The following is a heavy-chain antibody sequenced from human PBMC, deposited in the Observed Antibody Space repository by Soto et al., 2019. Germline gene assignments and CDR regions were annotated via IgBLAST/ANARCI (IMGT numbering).Heavy chain of an antibody. J-gene: IGHJ3*02. V-gene: IGHV4-34*01. CDR3: AGYLCGGDCYRPYAFDI. D-gene: IGHD2-21*02. Sequence: SETLSLTCAVYGGSFSGYYWIWIRQPPGKGLEWIVEINHSGSTNYNPSLKSRVTISVDTSKNQFSLKLSSVTAADTAVYYCAGYLCGGDCYRPYAFDIWGQGTMVTVSS. CDR1: GGSFSGYY. CDR2: INHSGST.